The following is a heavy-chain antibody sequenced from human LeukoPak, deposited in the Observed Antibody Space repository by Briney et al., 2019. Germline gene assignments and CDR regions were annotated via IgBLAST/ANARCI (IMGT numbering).Heavy chain of an antibody. CDR3: ARGKYDFWSGYYGDAFDI. D-gene: IGHD3-3*01. J-gene: IGHJ3*02. CDR2: IYTSGST. Sequence: SETLSPTCTVSGGSISSGSYYWSWIRQPAGKGLEWIGRIYTSGSTNYNPSLKSRVTISVDTSRNQFSLKLSSVTAADTAVYYCARGKYDFWSGYYGDAFDIWGQGTMVTVSS. V-gene: IGHV4-61*02. CDR1: GGSISSGSYY.